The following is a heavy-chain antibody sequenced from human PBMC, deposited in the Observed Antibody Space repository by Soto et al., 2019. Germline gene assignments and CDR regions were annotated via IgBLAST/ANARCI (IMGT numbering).Heavy chain of an antibody. Sequence: QLHLVQSGAVVKKPGASVTVSCSASGYPVTAYYMHWVRQAPGRGLEWMGGINPATGAAKYTQTFQGRVTMTRDTSTSTGFMELRGLTSEETAGFYCARGGGVGVAGSAAFDMWGQGTLVTVSS. D-gene: IGHD3-3*01. J-gene: IGHJ3*02. CDR1: GYPVTAYY. CDR2: INPATGAA. CDR3: ARGGGVGVAGSAAFDM. V-gene: IGHV1-2*02.